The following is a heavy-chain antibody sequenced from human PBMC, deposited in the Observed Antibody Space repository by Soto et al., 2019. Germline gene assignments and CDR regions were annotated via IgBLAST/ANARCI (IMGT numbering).Heavy chain of an antibody. D-gene: IGHD5-18*01. J-gene: IGHJ4*02. CDR2: VNAGNGNT. V-gene: IGHV1-3*01. CDR3: ARASGYSYGDRWWDFDY. CDR1: GYTFTSYA. Sequence: QVQLVQSGAEVKKPVASVKVACQASGYTFTSYAMHWVRQAPGQRLEWMGWVNAGNGNTTYSQKFQGRVTITRDTSASTAYMELSSLRSEDTAVYYCARASGYSYGDRWWDFDYWGQGTLVTVSS.